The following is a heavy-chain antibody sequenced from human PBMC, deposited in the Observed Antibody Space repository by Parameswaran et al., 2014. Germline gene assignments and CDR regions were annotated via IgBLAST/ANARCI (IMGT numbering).Heavy chain of an antibody. V-gene: IGHV4-59*01. CDR2: IYYSGST. Sequence: RWIRQPPGKGLEWIGYIYYSGSTNYNPSLKSRVTISVDTSKNQFSLKLSSVTAADTAVYYCARGDYDFWSGYRGFDYWGQGTLVTVSS. CDR3: ARGDYDFWSGYRGFDY. J-gene: IGHJ4*02. D-gene: IGHD3-3*01.